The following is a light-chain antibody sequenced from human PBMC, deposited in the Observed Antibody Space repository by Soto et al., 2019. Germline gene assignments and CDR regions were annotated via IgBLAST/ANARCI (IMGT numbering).Light chain of an antibody. CDR3: QQSYSTLWT. J-gene: IGKJ1*01. CDR2: AAS. V-gene: IGKV1-39*01. Sequence: DIQMTQSPSSLSASVGDRVTITCRANQSISSYLNWYQQKPGKAPKLLIYAASSLQSGVPSRFSGSGSGTDFTLTISSLQPEDFATYYCQQSYSTLWTSGQGTKVDIK. CDR1: QSISSY.